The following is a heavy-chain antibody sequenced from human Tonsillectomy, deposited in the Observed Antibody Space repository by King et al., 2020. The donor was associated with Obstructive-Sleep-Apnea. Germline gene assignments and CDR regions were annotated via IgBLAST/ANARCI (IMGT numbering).Heavy chain of an antibody. Sequence: VKLVQSGAEVKKPGESLRISCKGSGYSFTSYWISWVRQMPGKGLEWMGRIDPRDSYTNYSPSFEGHVTISVDNSISTAYLQWSSLKASDTAMFYCAAGLSTGGYYYYYGMDVWGQGTTVTVSS. J-gene: IGHJ6*02. D-gene: IGHD2/OR15-2a*01. V-gene: IGHV5-10-1*01. CDR2: IDPRDSYT. CDR3: AAGLSTGGYYYYYGMDV. CDR1: GYSFTSYW.